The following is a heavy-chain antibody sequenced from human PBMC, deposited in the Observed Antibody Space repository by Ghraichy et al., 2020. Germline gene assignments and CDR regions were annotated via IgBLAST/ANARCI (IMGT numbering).Heavy chain of an antibody. CDR1: GFTFDDYA. J-gene: IGHJ6*02. CDR2: ISWNSGSI. CDR3: AKDLGLLLGCSSTSCYSGYGMDV. V-gene: IGHV3-9*01. D-gene: IGHD2-2*01. Sequence: GGSLRLSCAASGFTFDDYAMHWVRQAPGKGLEWVSGISWNSGSIGYADSVKGRFTISRDNAKNSLYLQMNSLRAEDTALYYCAKDLGLLLGCSSTSCYSGYGMDVWGQGTTVTVSS.